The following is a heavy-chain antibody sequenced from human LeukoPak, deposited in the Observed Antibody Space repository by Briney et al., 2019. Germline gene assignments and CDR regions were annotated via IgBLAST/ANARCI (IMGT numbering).Heavy chain of an antibody. D-gene: IGHD3-3*01. CDR2: IYYSGST. CDR3: ARYLSGPSDY. J-gene: IGHJ4*02. V-gene: IGHV4-39*01. CDR1: GGSISSSSYY. Sequence: SETLSLTCTVSGGSISSSSYYWGWIRQPPGKGLEWIGSIYYSGSTYYNPSLKSRVTISVDKSKNQFSLRLSSPTAADTAVYYCARYLSGPSDYWGQGTLVTVSS.